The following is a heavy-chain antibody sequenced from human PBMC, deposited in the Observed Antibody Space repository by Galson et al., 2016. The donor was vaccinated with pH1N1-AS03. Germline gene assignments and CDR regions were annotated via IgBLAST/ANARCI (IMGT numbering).Heavy chain of an antibody. CDR3: ARHNHFYGDYGISDY. CDR2: IDPSDSYT. CDR1: GYSFTAYW. Sequence: QSGAEVKKPGESLRISCKGSGYSFTAYWIDWVRQMPGKGLEWMGRIDPSDSYTTYGPSFQGHVIISADKSLTTAYLQWSSLRASDAAIYYCARHNHFYGDYGISDYWGQGTLVTGSA. D-gene: IGHD4-17*01. V-gene: IGHV5-10-1*01. J-gene: IGHJ4*02.